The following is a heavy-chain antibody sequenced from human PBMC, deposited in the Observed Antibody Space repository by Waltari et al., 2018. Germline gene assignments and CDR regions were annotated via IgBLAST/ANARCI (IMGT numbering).Heavy chain of an antibody. CDR3: ARGPMLDYGDNSGHYYYGLDV. V-gene: IGHV4-34*01. CDR2: ISHSGST. J-gene: IGHJ6*02. CDR1: GESFTGYF. D-gene: IGHD4-17*01. Sequence: QVQLQQWGAGLLKPSETLSLTCAVYGESFTGYFWSWIRQPPGKGLELIGEISHSGSTNFNPSLKNRVTIDVDTSKNQFSLKLSSVTAADAAVYFCARGPMLDYGDNSGHYYYGLDVWGQGTTVIVSS.